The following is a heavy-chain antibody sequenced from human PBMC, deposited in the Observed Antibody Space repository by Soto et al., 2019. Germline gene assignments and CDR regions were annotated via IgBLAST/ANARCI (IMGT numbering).Heavy chain of an antibody. J-gene: IGHJ4*02. CDR2: IWYDGTQK. CDR3: SRAGVTTVTGLWHFDS. V-gene: IGHV3-33*01. Sequence: QVQLEESGGGVVQPGRSLRLSCEASGFTYNTYSMHWVRQPPGKGLEWLAAIWYDGTQKYYADSVKGRFIISRDNSKKTRYWEINSLRAEDTAVYYCSRAGVTTVTGLWHFDSWGQGTLVTVSS. CDR1: GFTYNTYS. D-gene: IGHD4-17*01.